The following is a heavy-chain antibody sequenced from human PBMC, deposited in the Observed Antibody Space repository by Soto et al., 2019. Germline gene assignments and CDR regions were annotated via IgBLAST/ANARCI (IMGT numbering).Heavy chain of an antibody. Sequence: QLVQSGGGLVQPGGSLRLSCAASGTTVSRNNMTWVRQAPGKGVEWLSIIYSGGDTYYADSVKGRFTISRDNPKNTVYLQMTSLRAEDTAVYYCARDGWSSSWAVTWGQGTLVSVSS. CDR3: ARDGWSSSWAVT. D-gene: IGHD6-13*01. V-gene: IGHV3-66*01. J-gene: IGHJ5*02. CDR2: IYSGGDT. CDR1: GTTVSRNN.